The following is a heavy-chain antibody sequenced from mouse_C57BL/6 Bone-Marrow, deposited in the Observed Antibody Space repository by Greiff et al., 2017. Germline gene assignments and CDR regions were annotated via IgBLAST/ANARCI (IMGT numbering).Heavy chain of an antibody. Sequence: QVQLQQPGAVLVKPGASVKLSCKASGYTFTSYWMHWVKQRPGHGLEWIGMIYPNSSSTNYNETFKSKATLTVVQSSSTAYMQLSSLTSEEAAVYYCARSEKVVRWCAYWGQGTLLTVSA. V-gene: IGHV1-64*01. CDR1: GYTFTSYW. D-gene: IGHD1-3*01. J-gene: IGHJ3*01. CDR2: IYPNSSST. CDR3: ARSEKVVRWCAY.